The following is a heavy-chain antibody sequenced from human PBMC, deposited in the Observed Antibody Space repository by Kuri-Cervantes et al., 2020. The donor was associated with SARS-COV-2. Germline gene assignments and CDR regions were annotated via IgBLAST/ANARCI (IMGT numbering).Heavy chain of an antibody. CDR2: ISGSGSST. CDR3: AKSRTGVGDSTDY. CDR1: GFTFSSYA. J-gene: IGHJ4*02. V-gene: IGHV3-23*01. Sequence: GSLRLSCAASGFTFSSYAMSWVRQAPGKGLEWVSSISGSGSSTYYTDSVKGRFTISRDNSKNTQYLQMDSLRAEDTAVYYCAKSRTGVGDSTDYWGPGTLVTVSS. D-gene: IGHD1-26*01.